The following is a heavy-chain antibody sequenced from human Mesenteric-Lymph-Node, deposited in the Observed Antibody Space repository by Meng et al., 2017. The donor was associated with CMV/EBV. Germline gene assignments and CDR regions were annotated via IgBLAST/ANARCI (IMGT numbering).Heavy chain of an antibody. CDR3: AKSLGYCSGGSCFPYDC. Sequence: GESLKISCAASGFTFSNSWMSWVRQAPGKGLEWVANIKQDESEKYYVDSVKGRFTISRDNAKNSLYLQMNSLRAEDTAVYYCAKSLGYCSGGSCFPYDCWGQGTLVTVSS. D-gene: IGHD2-15*01. J-gene: IGHJ4*02. CDR1: GFTFSNSW. CDR2: IKQDESEK. V-gene: IGHV3-7*01.